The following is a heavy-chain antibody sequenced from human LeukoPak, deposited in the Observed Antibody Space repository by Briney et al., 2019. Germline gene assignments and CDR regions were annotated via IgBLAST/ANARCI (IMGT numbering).Heavy chain of an antibody. V-gene: IGHV4-34*01. Sequence: SETLSLTCTVSGVSINGYYWSWIRQPPGKGLEWIGEINHSGSTNYNPSLKSRVTISVDTSKNQFSLKLSSVTAADTAVYYCASAQIVGATHSDYWGQGTLVTVSS. CDR1: GVSINGYY. CDR2: INHSGST. J-gene: IGHJ4*02. D-gene: IGHD1-26*01. CDR3: ASAQIVGATHSDY.